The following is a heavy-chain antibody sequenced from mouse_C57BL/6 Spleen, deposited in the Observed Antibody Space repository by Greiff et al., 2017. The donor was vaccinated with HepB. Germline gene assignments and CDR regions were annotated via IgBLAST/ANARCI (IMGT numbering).Heavy chain of an antibody. Sequence: EVQLVESGPELVKPGASVKMSCKASGYTFTDYNMHWVKQSHGKSLEWIGYINPNNGGTSYNQKFKGKATLTVNKSSSTAYMELRSLTSEDSAVYYCAKEEDGYWYFDVWGTGTTVTVSS. J-gene: IGHJ1*03. D-gene: IGHD2-3*01. CDR3: AKEEDGYWYFDV. CDR1: GYTFTDYN. CDR2: INPNNGGT. V-gene: IGHV1-22*01.